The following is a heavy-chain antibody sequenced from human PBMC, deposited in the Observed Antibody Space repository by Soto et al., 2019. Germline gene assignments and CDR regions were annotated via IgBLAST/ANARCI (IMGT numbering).Heavy chain of an antibody. CDR3: ASSFYSGSGSSTYYFDY. Sequence: SETLSLTCTVSGGSISSYYWSWIRQPPGKGLEWIGYIYYSGSTNYNPSLKSRVTISLDTSKNQFSLKLSSVTAADTAVYYCASSFYSGSGSSTYYFDYWGQGTLVTVS. CDR1: GGSISSYY. V-gene: IGHV4-59*01. CDR2: IYYSGST. J-gene: IGHJ4*02. D-gene: IGHD3-10*01.